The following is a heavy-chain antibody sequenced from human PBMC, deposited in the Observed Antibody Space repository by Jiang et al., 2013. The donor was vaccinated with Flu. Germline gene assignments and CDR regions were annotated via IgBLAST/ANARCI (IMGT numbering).Heavy chain of an antibody. J-gene: IGHJ4*02. CDR2: TKNRAEKYAT. CDR1: GFTFSDHY. CDR3: VNWQDGRPY. D-gene: IGHD5-24*01. V-gene: IGHV3-72*01. Sequence: QLVESWGTLVQPGGSLRLSCAASGFTFSDHYMGWVRQSPGKELECVARTKNRAEKYATDYAASVRGRFYISRDRSRSSVYLQMNGLTTDDTAVYYCVNWQDGRPYWGQGTLVTVSS.